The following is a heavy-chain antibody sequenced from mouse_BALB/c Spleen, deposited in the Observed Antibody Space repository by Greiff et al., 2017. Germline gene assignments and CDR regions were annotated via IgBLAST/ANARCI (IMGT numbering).Heavy chain of an antibody. D-gene: IGHD2-1*01. CDR3: AKQPPDYGNHEGAMDY. J-gene: IGHJ4*01. V-gene: IGHV2-6-5*01. Sequence: QVQLKQSGPGLVAPSQSLSITCTVSGFSLTDYGVSWIRQPPGKGLEWLGVIWGGGSTYYNSALKSRLSISKDNSKSQVFLKMNSLQTDDTAMYYCAKQPPDYGNHEGAMDYWGQGTSVTVSS. CDR2: IWGGGST. CDR1: GFSLTDYG.